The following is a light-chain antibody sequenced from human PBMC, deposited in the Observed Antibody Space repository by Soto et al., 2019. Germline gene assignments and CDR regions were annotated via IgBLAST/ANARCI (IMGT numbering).Light chain of an antibody. CDR2: CAS. Sequence: EIVLTQSPGTLSLSPGERATLSCRASQSVSSSYLAWYQQKPGQAPRLLIYCASSRATGIPDRFSGSGSGTDFTLTISRLEPEDFAVYYCHQYGSSPYTFGQGTKLEIK. CDR1: QSVSSSY. CDR3: HQYGSSPYT. J-gene: IGKJ2*01. V-gene: IGKV3-20*01.